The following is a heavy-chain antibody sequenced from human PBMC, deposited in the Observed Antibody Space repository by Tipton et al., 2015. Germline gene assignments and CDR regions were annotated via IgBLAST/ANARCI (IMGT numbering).Heavy chain of an antibody. CDR3: AKSKRQHNSAAPGAFDI. Sequence: SLRLSCAASAFNFNTYWMTWVRQAPGKGLEWVANIDEAGNRKYYVASVKGRFTISRDDSKNTLYLQMNSLRAEDTAVYFCAKSKRQHNSAAPGAFDIWDQGTMVAVSS. D-gene: IGHD1-1*01. V-gene: IGHV3-7*03. J-gene: IGHJ3*02. CDR1: AFNFNTYW. CDR2: IDEAGNRK.